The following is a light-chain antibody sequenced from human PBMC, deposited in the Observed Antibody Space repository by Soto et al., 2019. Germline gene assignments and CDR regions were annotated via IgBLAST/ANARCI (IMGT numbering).Light chain of an antibody. CDR2: GAS. J-gene: IGKJ3*01. CDR3: QHYNNWPTT. Sequence: ELVMTQSPSTLSVSPGERATLSCRASQSVSSRLAWYQQKPGQAPRLLIYGASTRATGIPARFSGSGSGTEFTLTISSLQSEDFAAYYCQHYNNWPTTFGPGTMVDIK. V-gene: IGKV3-15*01. CDR1: QSVSSR.